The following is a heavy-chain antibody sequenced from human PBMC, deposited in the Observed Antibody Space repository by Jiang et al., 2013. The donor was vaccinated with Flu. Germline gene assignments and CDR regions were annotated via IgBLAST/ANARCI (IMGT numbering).Heavy chain of an antibody. CDR3: SRDQLEGFGGVDY. Sequence: GTFSNYAVSWVRQAPGHGLEWLGRIIPFLGVTNYAQKFQARVTISADKSTGTAYMDLGSLTSEDTALYYCSRDQLEGFGGVDYWGQGTLVTVSS. D-gene: IGHD3-10*01. J-gene: IGHJ4*02. V-gene: IGHV1-69*04. CDR1: GTFSNYA. CDR2: IIPFLGVT.